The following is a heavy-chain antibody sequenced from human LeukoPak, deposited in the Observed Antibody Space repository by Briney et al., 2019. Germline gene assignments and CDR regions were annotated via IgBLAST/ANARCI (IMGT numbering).Heavy chain of an antibody. CDR3: ARGASSIHFDY. CDR2: INHSGSA. J-gene: IGHJ4*02. D-gene: IGHD3-16*01. CDR1: GGSFSGYY. Sequence: SETLPLTCAVYGGSFSGYYWSWIRQPPGKGLEWIGEINHSGSANYNPSLKSRVTISVDTSKNQFSLKLSSVTAADTAVYYCARGASSIHFDYWGQGTLVTVSS. V-gene: IGHV4-34*01.